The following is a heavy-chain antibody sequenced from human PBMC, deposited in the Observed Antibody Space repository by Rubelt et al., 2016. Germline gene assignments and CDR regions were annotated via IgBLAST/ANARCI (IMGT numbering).Heavy chain of an antibody. CDR3: AKLNTAMTNWFDP. D-gene: IGHD5-18*01. CDR2: ISGDSRTI. Sequence: GKGLEWVSYISGDSRTIYYADSVKGRFTISRDSAKNSLYLQMNTLRAEDTAIYYCAKLNTAMTNWFDPWGQGTPVTVSS. J-gene: IGHJ5*02. V-gene: IGHV3-48*04.